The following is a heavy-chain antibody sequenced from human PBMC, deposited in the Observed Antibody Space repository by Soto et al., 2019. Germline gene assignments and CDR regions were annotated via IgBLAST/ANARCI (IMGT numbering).Heavy chain of an antibody. CDR2: IYTSGST. J-gene: IGHJ4*02. CDR1: GGSISSYY. Sequence: SETLSLTCTVSGGSISSYYWSWIRQPAGKGLEWIGRIYTSGSTNYNPSLKSRVTMSVDTSKNQFSLKLRSVTAADTAVYYCAREKGYISGPKNFDYWGQGTLVTVSS. V-gene: IGHV4-4*07. CDR3: AREKGYISGPKNFDY. D-gene: IGHD5-12*01.